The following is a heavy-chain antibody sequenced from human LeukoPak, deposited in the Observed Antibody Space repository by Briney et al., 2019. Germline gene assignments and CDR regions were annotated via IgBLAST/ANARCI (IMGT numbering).Heavy chain of an antibody. CDR3: ARDYGGSSPFDS. V-gene: IGHV3-48*03. CDR2: ISSSDSTI. D-gene: IGHD4-23*01. J-gene: IGHJ4*02. CDR1: GFTFSSYE. Sequence: PGRSLRLSCAASGFTFSSYEMHWVRQAPGKGLEWISYISSSDSTIYYADSVKGRFTISRDNAKNSLYLQMNSLRAEDTAVYYCARDYGGSSPFDSWGQGTLVTVSS.